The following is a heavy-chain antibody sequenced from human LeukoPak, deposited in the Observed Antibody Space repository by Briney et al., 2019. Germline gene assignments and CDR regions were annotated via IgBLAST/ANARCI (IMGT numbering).Heavy chain of an antibody. J-gene: IGHJ4*02. Sequence: ASVKVSCKASGYTFTSYYMHWVRQAPGQGLEWMGIINPSGGSTSYAQKFQGRVTMTRDTSTSTVYMELSSLGSEDTAVYYCARGKVDTAMATNFDYWGQGTLVTVSS. D-gene: IGHD5-18*01. CDR3: ARGKVDTAMATNFDY. CDR1: GYTFTSYY. V-gene: IGHV1-46*01. CDR2: INPSGGST.